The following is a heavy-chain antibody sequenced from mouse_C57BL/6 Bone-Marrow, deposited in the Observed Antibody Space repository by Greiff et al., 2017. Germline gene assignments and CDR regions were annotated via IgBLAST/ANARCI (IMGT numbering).Heavy chain of an antibody. D-gene: IGHD4-1*01. Sequence: EVMLVESGGDLVKPGGSLKLSCAASGFTFSSYGMSWVRQTPDKRLEWVATISSGGSYTYYPDSVKGRFTISRDNAKNTLYLQMSSLKSEDTAMYYCARRTGNYFDYWGQGTTLTVSS. CDR3: ARRTGNYFDY. V-gene: IGHV5-6*02. CDR2: ISSGGSYT. CDR1: GFTFSSYG. J-gene: IGHJ2*01.